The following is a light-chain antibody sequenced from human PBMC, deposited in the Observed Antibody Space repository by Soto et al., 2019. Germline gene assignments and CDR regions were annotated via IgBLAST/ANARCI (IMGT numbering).Light chain of an antibody. CDR1: SRDVGAYNY. CDR3: SSYAGSNNLL. V-gene: IGLV2-8*01. Sequence: QSALTQPPSASGSPGQSVTISCTGTSRDVGAYNYVSWYQQHPGKAPKLMIYEVTKRPSGVPDRFSGSKSGNTASLTVSGLQAEDEADYYRSSYAGSNNLLFSTGTKVTVL. CDR2: EVT. J-gene: IGLJ1*01.